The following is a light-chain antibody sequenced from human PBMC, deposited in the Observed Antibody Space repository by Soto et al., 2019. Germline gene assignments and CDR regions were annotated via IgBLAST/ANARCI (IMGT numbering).Light chain of an antibody. Sequence: NFMLTQPHSVSESPGKTVTISCTRSSGSIASNYVQWYQQRPGSSPTTVIYEDNQRPSGVPDRFSGSIDSSSNSASLTISGLKTEDEADYYGQSYDSSNHMVFGGGTKLTVL. J-gene: IGLJ3*02. CDR1: SGSIASNY. CDR3: QSYDSSNHMV. CDR2: EDN. V-gene: IGLV6-57*01.